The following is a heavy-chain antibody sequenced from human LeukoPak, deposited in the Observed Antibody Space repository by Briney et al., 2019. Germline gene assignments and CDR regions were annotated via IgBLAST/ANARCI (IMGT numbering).Heavy chain of an antibody. Sequence: GESLRLSCAASGFTFNNYWLHWVRQVPGKGLMWVSRINGDGNNVNYADSVKGRFTISRDNAKNSLYLQMNSLRAEDTAVYYCAREIVVVVTAMIDYWGQGTLVTVSS. D-gene: IGHD2-21*02. V-gene: IGHV3-74*01. CDR1: GFTFNNYW. J-gene: IGHJ4*02. CDR2: INGDGNNV. CDR3: AREIVVVVTAMIDY.